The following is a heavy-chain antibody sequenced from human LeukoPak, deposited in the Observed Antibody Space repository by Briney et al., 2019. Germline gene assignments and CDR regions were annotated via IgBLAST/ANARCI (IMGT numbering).Heavy chain of an antibody. CDR2: ISSSSSTI. V-gene: IGHV3-48*04. J-gene: IGHJ6*03. Sequence: PGGSLRLSCAASGFTLSTYVMTWVRQAPGKGLEWVSYISSSSSTIYYADSVKGRFTISRDNAKNSLYLQMNSLRAEDTAVYYCRSSTSFYYYYYMDVWGKGTTVTVSS. CDR3: RSSTSFYYYYYMDV. CDR1: GFTLSTYV. D-gene: IGHD2-2*01.